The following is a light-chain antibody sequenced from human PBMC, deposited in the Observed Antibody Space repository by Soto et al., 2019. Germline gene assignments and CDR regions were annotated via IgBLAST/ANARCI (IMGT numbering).Light chain of an antibody. CDR2: GNN. Sequence: QSVLTQPPSASGTPGQRVTISCSGSSPNIGTNYVYWYQQLPGTAPKLLIYGNNERPSGVPDRFSGSRSGTSASLAITGLRSEDEADYYCAAWDDSLRGRVFGGGTKLTAL. V-gene: IGLV1-47*02. CDR3: AAWDDSLRGRV. CDR1: SPNIGTNY. J-gene: IGLJ3*02.